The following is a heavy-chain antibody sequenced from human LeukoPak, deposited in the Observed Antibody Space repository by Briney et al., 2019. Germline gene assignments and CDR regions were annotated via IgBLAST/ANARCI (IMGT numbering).Heavy chain of an antibody. Sequence: PSETLSLTCTVSGGSINNYYWSWIRQPPGKGLEWIGYIYYSGSTTYNPSLKSRVTISVDTSKNQFSLKLSSVTAADTAVYYCARHAGVVVYSDYWGQGTLVTVSS. D-gene: IGHD3-22*01. V-gene: IGHV4-59*08. J-gene: IGHJ4*02. CDR1: GGSINNYY. CDR3: ARHAGVVVYSDY. CDR2: IYYSGST.